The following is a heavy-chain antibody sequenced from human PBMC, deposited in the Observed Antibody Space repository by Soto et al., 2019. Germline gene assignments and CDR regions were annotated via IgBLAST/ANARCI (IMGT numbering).Heavy chain of an antibody. J-gene: IGHJ6*02. D-gene: IGHD3-10*01. CDR1: GFTFSSYS. CDR3: ARSYGSGSYSYGMDV. CDR2: IRSSGSTI. Sequence: GSLRLSCAASGFTFSSYSMNWVRQAPGKGLEWVSYIRSSGSTIHYADSVKGRFTISRDNAKNSLYLQMNSLRAEDTAVYYCARSYGSGSYSYGMDVWGQGTTVTVSS. V-gene: IGHV3-48*01.